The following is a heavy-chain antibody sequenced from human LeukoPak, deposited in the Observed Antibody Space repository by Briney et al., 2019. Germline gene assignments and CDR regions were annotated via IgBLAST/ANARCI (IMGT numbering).Heavy chain of an antibody. CDR3: VKKGSTFDY. J-gene: IGHJ4*02. CDR1: GFMFSGYW. V-gene: IGHV3-7*01. Sequence: GGSLRLSCAASGFMFSGYWMSWVRQAPGKGLEWVANINQDGSGKYYVDSVKGRFTISRDNAKTSLYLQMNSLRVEDTAVYYCVKKGSTFDYWGQGTLVTVSS. CDR2: INQDGSGK.